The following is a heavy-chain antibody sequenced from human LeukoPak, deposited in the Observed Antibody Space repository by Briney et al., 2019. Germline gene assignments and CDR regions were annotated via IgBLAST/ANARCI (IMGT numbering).Heavy chain of an antibody. V-gene: IGHV4-31*03. CDR2: IYYSGST. CDR3: ARASDGLYYYYYGMDV. D-gene: IGHD2-2*01. Sequence: SETLSLTCTVSGGSISSGGYYWNWIRRHPGKGLEWIGYIYYSGSTYYNPSLKSRVTISVDTSKNQFSLKLSSVTAADTAVYYCARASDGLYYYYYGMDVWGQGTTVTVSS. CDR1: GGSISSGGYY. J-gene: IGHJ6*02.